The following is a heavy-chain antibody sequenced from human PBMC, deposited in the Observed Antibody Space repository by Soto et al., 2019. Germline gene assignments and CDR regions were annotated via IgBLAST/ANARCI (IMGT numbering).Heavy chain of an antibody. CDR2: INPSGGST. D-gene: IGHD2-21*02. CDR3: ARALAYCGGDCYYGDAFDI. V-gene: IGHV1-46*01. CDR1: GYTFTSYY. Sequence: AASVNVSCKASGYTFTSYYMHWVRQAPGQGLEWMGIINPSGGSTSYAQKFQGRVTMTRDTSTSTVYMELSSLRSEDTAVYYCARALAYCGGDCYYGDAFDIWGQGTMVTVSS. J-gene: IGHJ3*02.